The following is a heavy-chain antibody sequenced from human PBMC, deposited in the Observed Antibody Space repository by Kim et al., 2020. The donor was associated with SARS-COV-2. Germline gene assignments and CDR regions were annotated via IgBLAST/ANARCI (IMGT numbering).Heavy chain of an antibody. CDR3: PGAIYPPHDALDF. CDR2: ISNSGGSA. Sequence: CAAAGFSFSTYGMHWVRQAPGKGLEWVSAISNSGGSAYYADSVKGRFTMSRDNSKNTLNLQMNSLRAEDTAVYYCPGAIYPPHDALDFWGLGTLITVSS. CDR1: GFSFSTYG. J-gene: IGHJ3*01. D-gene: IGHD2-21*01. V-gene: IGHV3-23*01.